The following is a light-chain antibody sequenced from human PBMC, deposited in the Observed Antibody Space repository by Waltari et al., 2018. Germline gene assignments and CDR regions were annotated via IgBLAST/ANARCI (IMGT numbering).Light chain of an antibody. V-gene: IGKV2-29*02. Sequence: DIVMTQTPLSLSVTPGQPASISCKSSQSLRHSDGKTYLHWYLQKPGQSPQVLIYDVFSRSSGVPDRFSGSGSGTDFTLKISRVEAEDVGVYYCMQGINFRTFGQGTRLEIK. J-gene: IGKJ5*01. CDR2: DVF. CDR1: QSLRHSDGKTY. CDR3: MQGINFRT.